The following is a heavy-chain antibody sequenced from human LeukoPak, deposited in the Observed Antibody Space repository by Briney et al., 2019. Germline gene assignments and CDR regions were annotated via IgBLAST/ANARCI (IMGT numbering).Heavy chain of an antibody. Sequence: SQTLSLTCTVSGGSISSGDYYWSWTRQPPGTGLEWIGYIYYSGSTYYNPSLKSRVTISVDTSKNQFSLELSSVTAADTAVYYCARVRQLPLGFDYWGQGTLVTVSS. CDR2: IYYSGST. CDR1: GGSISSGDYY. CDR3: ARVRQLPLGFDY. V-gene: IGHV4-30-4*01. J-gene: IGHJ4*02. D-gene: IGHD2-2*01.